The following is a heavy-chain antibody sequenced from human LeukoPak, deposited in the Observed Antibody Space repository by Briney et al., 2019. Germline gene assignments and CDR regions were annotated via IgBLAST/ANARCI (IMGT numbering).Heavy chain of an antibody. D-gene: IGHD1-1*01. CDR1: GYSISSGYY. J-gene: IGHJ4*02. CDR3: ARDRVGRTGPFGY. CDR2: IYHSGST. V-gene: IGHV4-38-2*02. Sequence: SETLSLTCTVSGYSISSGYYWGWIRQPPGKGLEWIGSIYHSGSTYYNPSLKSRVTISVDTSKNQFSLKLSSVTAADTAVYYCARDRVGRTGPFGYWGQGTLVTVSS.